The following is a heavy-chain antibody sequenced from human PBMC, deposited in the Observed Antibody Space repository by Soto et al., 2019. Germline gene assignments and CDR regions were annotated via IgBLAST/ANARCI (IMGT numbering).Heavy chain of an antibody. CDR2: ISSSSTYI. J-gene: IGHJ4*02. Sequence: EVQVVESGGGLVKPGGSLRLSCAASGFTFSSHSMNWVRHAPGKGLEWVSTISSSSTYIYYADSVKGRFTISRDNAKNSLYLKMNSLRAEDTAVYYCAKVTGYYMDHWGQGTLVTVSS. CDR1: GFTFSSHS. D-gene: IGHD3-9*01. V-gene: IGHV3-21*04. CDR3: AKVTGYYMDH.